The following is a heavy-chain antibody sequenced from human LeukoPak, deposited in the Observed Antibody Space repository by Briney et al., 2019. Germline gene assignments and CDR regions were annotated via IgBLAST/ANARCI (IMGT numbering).Heavy chain of an antibody. CDR3: ARQRYSDY. CDR2: IKEDGSEN. V-gene: IGHV3-7*01. Sequence: GGSLRLSCAASGFTFSRYWMTWVRQAPGKGLEWVANIKEDGSENSYVESVKGRFTISRDNAKNLLYLQLNSLRAGDTAVYFCARQRYSDYWGQGTLVTVSS. D-gene: IGHD1-1*01. CDR1: GFTFSRYW. J-gene: IGHJ4*02.